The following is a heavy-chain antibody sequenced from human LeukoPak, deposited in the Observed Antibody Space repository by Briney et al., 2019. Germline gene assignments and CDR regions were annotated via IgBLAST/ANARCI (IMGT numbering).Heavy chain of an antibody. D-gene: IGHD6-19*01. Sequence: PGGSLRLSCAASGFTFSSYSMNWVRQAPGKGLEWVAVISYDGSNKYYADSVKGRFTISRDNSKNTLYLQMNSLRAEDTAVYYCARDPNKNLIAVADSGYWGQGTLVTVSS. J-gene: IGHJ4*02. CDR1: GFTFSSYS. CDR2: ISYDGSNK. V-gene: IGHV3-30*03. CDR3: ARDPNKNLIAVADSGY.